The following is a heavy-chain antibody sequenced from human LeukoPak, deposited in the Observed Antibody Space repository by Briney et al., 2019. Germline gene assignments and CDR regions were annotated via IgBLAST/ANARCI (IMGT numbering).Heavy chain of an antibody. J-gene: IGHJ5*02. CDR3: ARTPTYCSSTSCYDDP. CDR2: IIPIFGTA. D-gene: IGHD2-2*01. Sequence: ASVKVSCKASGGTFSSYAISWVRQAPGQGLEWMGGIIPIFGTANYAQKFQGRVTITADESTSTAYMELSSLRSGDTAVHYCARTPTYCSSTSCYDDPWGQGTLVTVSS. CDR1: GGTFSSYA. V-gene: IGHV1-69*13.